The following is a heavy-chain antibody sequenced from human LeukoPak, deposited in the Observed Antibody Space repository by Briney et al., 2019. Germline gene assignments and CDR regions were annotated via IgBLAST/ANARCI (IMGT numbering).Heavy chain of an antibody. J-gene: IGHJ4*02. CDR2: ISGSGGST. D-gene: IGHD3-16*01. CDR1: GFTFSSYA. Sequence: PGGSLRLSCAASGFTFSSYAMSWVRQAPGKGLEWVSGISGSGGSTYFADSVKGRFTISRDNYKNTLYLQMDSLRAEDTAVYYCAKGAWGNYFDYWGQGNLVTVSS. V-gene: IGHV3-23*01. CDR3: AKGAWGNYFDY.